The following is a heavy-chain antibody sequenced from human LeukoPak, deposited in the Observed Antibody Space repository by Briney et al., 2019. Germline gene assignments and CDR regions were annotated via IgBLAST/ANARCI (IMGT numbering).Heavy chain of an antibody. CDR2: VAPYSGDT. CDR3: ARAYILLWLGTDYYYYMDV. D-gene: IGHD3-10*01. V-gene: IGHV1-18*01. J-gene: IGHJ6*03. CDR1: GYTFRDYP. Sequence: ASVKVSCKASGYTFRDYPISWIRQAPGQGLEWMGWVAPYSGDTSYAQNLQGRVTMTTDTSTTTAYMELKSLRSDDTAVYYCARAYILLWLGTDYYYYMDVWGNGTTVTVSS.